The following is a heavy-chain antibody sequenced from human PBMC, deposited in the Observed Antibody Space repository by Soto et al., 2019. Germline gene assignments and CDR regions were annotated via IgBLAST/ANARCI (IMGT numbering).Heavy chain of an antibody. CDR1: GGSISSYY. Sequence: SETLSLTCTVSGGSISSYYWSWIRQPLGKGLEWIGYIYYSGSTNYNPSLKSRVTISVDTSKNQFSLKLSSVTAADTAVYYCARQKRGVAGYYYYYYMDVWGKGTTVTVSS. D-gene: IGHD6-19*01. V-gene: IGHV4-59*08. J-gene: IGHJ6*03. CDR3: ARQKRGVAGYYYYYYMDV. CDR2: IYYSGST.